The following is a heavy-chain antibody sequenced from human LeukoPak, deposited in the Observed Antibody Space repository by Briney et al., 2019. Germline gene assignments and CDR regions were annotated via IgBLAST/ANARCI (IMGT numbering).Heavy chain of an antibody. CDR1: GFSTSSGYY. Sequence: SETLSLTCAVSGFSTSSGYYWGWIRQPPGKGLEWIGSIYHSGSTYYNPSLKSRVTISVDTSKNQFSLKLSSVTAADTAVYYCARVGCSSTSCYRDYWGQGTLVTVSS. CDR2: IYHSGST. CDR3: ARVGCSSTSCYRDY. J-gene: IGHJ4*02. V-gene: IGHV4-38-2*01. D-gene: IGHD2-2*01.